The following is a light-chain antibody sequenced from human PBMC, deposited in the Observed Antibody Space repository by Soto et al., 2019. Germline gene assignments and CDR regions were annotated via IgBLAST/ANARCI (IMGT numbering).Light chain of an antibody. Sequence: QSVLTQPPSASGSPGQSVTISCTGTSSDVGCYNYVSWYQQHPGKAPKLMIYEGSKRPSVVPDRFSGSKSGNTASLTVSGLQAEDEADYYCSSYAGSNNLVFGTGTKLTVL. CDR2: EGS. CDR1: SSDVGCYNY. J-gene: IGLJ1*01. CDR3: SSYAGSNNLV. V-gene: IGLV2-8*01.